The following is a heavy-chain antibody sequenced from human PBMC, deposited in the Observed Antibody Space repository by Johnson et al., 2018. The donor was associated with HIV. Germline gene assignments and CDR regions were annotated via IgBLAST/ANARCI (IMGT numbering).Heavy chain of an antibody. V-gene: IGHV3-11*04. CDR2: ISSGGGSV. J-gene: IGHJ3*02. D-gene: IGHD6-6*01. Sequence: QVQLVESGGGLVQPGGSLRLSCSASGFTFSDYYMSWIRQTPGKGLEWVSYISSGGGSVHYAESVKGRFIISRDNAKNSLFVEMNSLRAEDTAVYYCARATYSNSNAHAFDIWGQGTMVTVSS. CDR3: ARATYSNSNAHAFDI. CDR1: GFTFSDYY.